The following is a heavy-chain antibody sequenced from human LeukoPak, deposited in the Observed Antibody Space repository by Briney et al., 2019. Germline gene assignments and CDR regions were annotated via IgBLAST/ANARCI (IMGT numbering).Heavy chain of an antibody. D-gene: IGHD3-10*01. J-gene: IGHJ4*02. CDR3: TSLFSASGTFDS. Sequence: ASETLSLTCAVHGASLSDYYWTWIRQSPEKGLECIGAIDHRGSANYNPSLESRVTISLDTSKNQFSLNLASVTAADTAVYYCTSLFSASGTFDSWGQGTLVAVSS. CDR1: GASLSDYY. CDR2: IDHRGSA. V-gene: IGHV4-34*01.